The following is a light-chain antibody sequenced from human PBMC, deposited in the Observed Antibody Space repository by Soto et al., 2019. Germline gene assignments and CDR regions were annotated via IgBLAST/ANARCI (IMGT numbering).Light chain of an antibody. CDR2: EVS. Sequence: QSALTQPPSASGSPGQSVTISCTGTSSDVGYYNYVSWYQQHPGKAPKLMIYEVSKRPSGVPDRFSGSKSGNTASLTVSGLQAADEADYYCTSYAGSNNWVFGGGTQLTVL. CDR3: TSYAGSNNWV. J-gene: IGLJ3*02. V-gene: IGLV2-8*01. CDR1: SSDVGYYNY.